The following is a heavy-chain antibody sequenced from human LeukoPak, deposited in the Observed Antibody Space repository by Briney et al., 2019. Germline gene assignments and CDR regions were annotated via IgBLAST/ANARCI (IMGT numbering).Heavy chain of an antibody. Sequence: ASVKVSCKASGYTFTGYYMHWVRQAPGQGLEWMGWINPNSGGTNYAQKFQGRVTISVDTSKNQFSLKLSSVTAADTAVYYCARTSRLTFGGGWFDPWGQGTLVTVSS. CDR3: ARTSRLTFGGGWFDP. CDR1: GYTFTGYY. CDR2: INPNSGGT. V-gene: IGHV1-2*02. D-gene: IGHD3-16*01. J-gene: IGHJ5*02.